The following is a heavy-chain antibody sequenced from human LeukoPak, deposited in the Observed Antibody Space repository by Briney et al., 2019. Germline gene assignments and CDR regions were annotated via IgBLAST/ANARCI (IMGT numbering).Heavy chain of an antibody. CDR3: AKDRSWELSGMDV. D-gene: IGHD1-26*01. V-gene: IGHV3-9*01. CDR2: ISWSSGSI. CDR1: GFTFDDYA. J-gene: IGHJ6*02. Sequence: GGSLRLSCAASGFTFDDYAMHWVRQAPGKGLEWVSGISWSSGSIGYADSVKGRFTISRDNAKNSLYLQMNSPRAEDTALYYCAKDRSWELSGMDVWGQGTTVTVSS.